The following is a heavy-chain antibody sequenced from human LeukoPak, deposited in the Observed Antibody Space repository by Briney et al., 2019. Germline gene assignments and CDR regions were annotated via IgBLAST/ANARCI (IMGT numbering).Heavy chain of an antibody. CDR1: GYTFTSYA. Sequence: GASVKVSCKASGYTFTSYAMNWVRQAPGQGLEWMGGIIPIFGTANYAQKFQGRVTITADESTSTAYMELSSLRSEDTAVYYCARGYSGSYYTPSDYYYGMDVWGQGTTVTVSS. CDR2: IIPIFGTA. CDR3: ARGYSGSYYTPSDYYYGMDV. J-gene: IGHJ6*02. V-gene: IGHV1-69*13. D-gene: IGHD1-26*01.